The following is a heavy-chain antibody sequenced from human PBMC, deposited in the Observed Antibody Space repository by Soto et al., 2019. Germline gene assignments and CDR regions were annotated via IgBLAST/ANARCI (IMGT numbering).Heavy chain of an antibody. Sequence: SETLSLTCTVSGGSINSYYWSWIRQPPGKGLEWIGYIYYSGSTRYNPSLRGRVTISLDTSRNQFSLKLSSATAADTAVYYCTRGTLIEVFDYWGQGTLVTVSS. CDR2: IYYSGST. V-gene: IGHV4-59*08. CDR1: GGSINSYY. J-gene: IGHJ4*02. CDR3: TRGTLIEVFDY. D-gene: IGHD2-21*01.